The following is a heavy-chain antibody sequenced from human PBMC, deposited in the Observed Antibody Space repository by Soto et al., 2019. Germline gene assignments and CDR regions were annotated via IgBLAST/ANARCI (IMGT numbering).Heavy chain of an antibody. Sequence: SETLSLSWAVSGYSISSGYYWGWIRQPPGKGLEWIGSIYHSGSTYYNPSLKSRVTISVDTSKNQFPLKLSSAPAADTAVYYCARSDHYVEIDYWGQGTVVAVSS. D-gene: IGHD3-16*01. J-gene: IGHJ4*02. CDR2: IYHSGST. CDR3: ARSDHYVEIDY. CDR1: GYSISSGYY. V-gene: IGHV4-38-2*01.